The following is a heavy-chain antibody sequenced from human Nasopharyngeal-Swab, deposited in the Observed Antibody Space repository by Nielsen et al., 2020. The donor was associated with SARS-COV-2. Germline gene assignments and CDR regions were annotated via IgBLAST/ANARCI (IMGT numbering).Heavy chain of an antibody. V-gene: IGHV1-18*04. D-gene: IGHD2-2*01. CDR2: ISGYNGVT. CDR1: GYTFTSNS. Sequence: SVKVSCKASGYTFTSNSITWVRQAPGQGLEWMGWISGYNGVTKYAQKFQGRVTMTTDTSTSTAYMELRSLRSDDTAVYYCAGGIPGYCSSNRCFHSHWFDPWGQGTLVTVSS. CDR3: AGGIPGYCSSNRCFHSHWFDP. J-gene: IGHJ5*02.